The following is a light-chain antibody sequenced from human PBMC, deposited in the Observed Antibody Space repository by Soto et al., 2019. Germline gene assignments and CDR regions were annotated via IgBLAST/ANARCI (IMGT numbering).Light chain of an antibody. Sequence: QSVLTQPPSVSGAPGQRVTISCTGSSSNIGAGYDVHWYQQLPGTAPKLLIYGNNNRPSGVPDRFSGSKSGTSASLAITVLQAEDEADYYCQSYDSSLSGSVFGGGTKLTVL. CDR1: SSNIGAGYD. CDR3: QSYDSSLSGSV. CDR2: GNN. J-gene: IGLJ2*01. V-gene: IGLV1-40*01.